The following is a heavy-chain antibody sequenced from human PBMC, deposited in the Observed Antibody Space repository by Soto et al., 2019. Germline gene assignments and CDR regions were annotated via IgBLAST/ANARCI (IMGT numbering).Heavy chain of an antibody. CDR3: AWGGSSGPFDY. J-gene: IGHJ4*02. CDR1: GGSFSGYY. V-gene: IGHV4-34*01. D-gene: IGHD3-22*01. CDR2: IKNSGST. Sequence: SEALSLSCDVSGGSFSGYYWSWISQPPRKGLEWIGEIKNSGSTNYNPSLKSRVTITEDTSKNQFSLKLSSVTAADTAVHYCAWGGSSGPFDYWGQGTLVTVSS.